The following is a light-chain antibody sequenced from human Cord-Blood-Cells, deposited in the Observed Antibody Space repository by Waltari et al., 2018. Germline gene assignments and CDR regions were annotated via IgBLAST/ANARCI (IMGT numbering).Light chain of an antibody. J-gene: IGLJ2*01. CDR1: SSDVGGYNY. V-gene: IGLV2-11*01. Sequence: QSALTQPRSVSGSPGQSVTISCTGTSSDVGGYNYVSWYQQHPGKAPKLMIYDVSKRPSGVPDRFSGSKSGNPASLTISGLQAEDEADYYCCSYAGSFGGGTKLTVL. CDR2: DVS. CDR3: CSYAGS.